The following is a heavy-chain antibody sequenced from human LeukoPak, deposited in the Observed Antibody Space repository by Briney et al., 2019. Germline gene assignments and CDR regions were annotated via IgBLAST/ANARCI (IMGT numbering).Heavy chain of an antibody. CDR2: IYTSGST. CDR3: ARWGSIAVARFDY. CDR1: GGSISSYY. J-gene: IGHJ4*02. D-gene: IGHD6-6*01. V-gene: IGHV4-4*07. Sequence: PSETLSLTCTVSGGSISSYYWSWIRQPAGKGLEWIGRIYTSGSTNYNPSLKSRVTISVDTSKNQFSLNLTSVTAADTAVYYCARWGSIAVARFDYWGQGTLVTVSS.